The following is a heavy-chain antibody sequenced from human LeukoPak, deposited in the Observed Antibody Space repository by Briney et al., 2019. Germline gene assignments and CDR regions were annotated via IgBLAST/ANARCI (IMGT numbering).Heavy chain of an antibody. CDR3: ARDLGQYYDTSDNWFDP. V-gene: IGHV3-48*01. J-gene: IGHJ5*02. Sequence: GRSLRLSCAASGFTFSTYSMNWVRQAPGKGLEWVSYISVSSNTIYYADSVKGRFTISRDNAKNPLYLQMNSLRAEDTAVYYCARDLGQYYDTSDNWFDPWGQGTLVTVSS. D-gene: IGHD3-22*01. CDR2: ISVSSNTI. CDR1: GFTFSTYS.